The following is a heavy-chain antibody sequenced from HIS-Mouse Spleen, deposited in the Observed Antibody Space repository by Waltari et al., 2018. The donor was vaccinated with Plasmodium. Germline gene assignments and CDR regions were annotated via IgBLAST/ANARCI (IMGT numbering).Heavy chain of an antibody. CDR3: ASSWYWYFDL. V-gene: IGHV3-7*01. Sequence: EVQQVESGGGLVQPGGSLRLSCAASGFHFSSHWMSWVRQAPGKGLEWVANIKQDGSEKYYVDSVKGRFTISRDNAKNSLYLQMNSLRAEDTAVYYCASSWYWYFDLWGRGTLVTVSS. D-gene: IGHD6-13*01. CDR2: IKQDGSEK. CDR1: GFHFSSHW. J-gene: IGHJ2*01.